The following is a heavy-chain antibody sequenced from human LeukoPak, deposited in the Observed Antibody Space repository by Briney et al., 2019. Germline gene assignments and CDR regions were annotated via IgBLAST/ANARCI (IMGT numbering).Heavy chain of an antibody. D-gene: IGHD2-2*01. Sequence: AASVKVSCKASGYTFTSYGISWVRRAPGQGLEWMGWISAYNGNTNYAQKLQGRVTMTTDTSTSTAYMELRSLRSDDTAVYYCARERIVVVPAAMDLSWFDPWGQGTLVTVSS. J-gene: IGHJ5*02. CDR2: ISAYNGNT. V-gene: IGHV1-18*01. CDR1: GYTFTSYG. CDR3: ARERIVVVPAAMDLSWFDP.